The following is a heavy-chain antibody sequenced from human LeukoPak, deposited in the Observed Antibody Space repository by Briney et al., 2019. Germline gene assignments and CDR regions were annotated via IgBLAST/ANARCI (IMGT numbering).Heavy chain of an antibody. CDR1: GGSISSYY. CDR2: IYYSGST. D-gene: IGHD2-15*01. Sequence: SETLSLTCTVSGGSISSYYWSWIRQPPGKGPAWIGYIYYSGSTNYNPSLKSRVTISVDTSKNQFSLKLSSVTAADTAVYYCARLKPARYCSGGSCSRGGFDYWGQGTLVTVSS. CDR3: ARLKPARYCSGGSCSRGGFDY. J-gene: IGHJ4*02. V-gene: IGHV4-59*08.